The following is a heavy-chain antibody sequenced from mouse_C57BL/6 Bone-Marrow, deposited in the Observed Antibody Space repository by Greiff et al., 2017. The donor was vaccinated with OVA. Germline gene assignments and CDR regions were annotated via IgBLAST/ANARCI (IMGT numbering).Heavy chain of an antibody. J-gene: IGHJ2*01. D-gene: IGHD4-1*01. Sequence: EVQLQESGPGLVKPSQSLSLTCSVTGYSITSGYYWNWIRQFPGNKLEWMGYISYDGSNNYNPSLKNRISITRDTSKNQFFLKLNSVTTEDTATYYCARNWVRYFDYWGQGTTLTVSS. V-gene: IGHV3-6*01. CDR1: GYSITSGYY. CDR3: ARNWVRYFDY. CDR2: ISYDGSN.